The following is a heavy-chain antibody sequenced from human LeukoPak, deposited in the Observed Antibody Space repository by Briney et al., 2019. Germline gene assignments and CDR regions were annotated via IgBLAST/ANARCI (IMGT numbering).Heavy chain of an antibody. J-gene: IGHJ5*02. V-gene: IGHV3-7*03. CDR3: AREVDSSGSRFDP. Sequence: PGGSLRLSCEGSAFIFSGRWMNWVRQTPGKGLEWVANIKQDGSEKYYVDSVKGRFTISRDNAKNSLYLQMNSLRAEDTAVYYCAREVDSSGSRFDPWGQGTLVTVSS. CDR2: IKQDGSEK. D-gene: IGHD6-19*01. CDR1: AFIFSGRW.